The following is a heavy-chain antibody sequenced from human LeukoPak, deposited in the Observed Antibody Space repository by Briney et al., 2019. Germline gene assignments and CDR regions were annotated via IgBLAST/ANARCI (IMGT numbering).Heavy chain of an antibody. Sequence: ASVKVSCKASGYTFTGYYMHWVRQAPGQGLEWMGWINPNNGDTKYSQKFQGRVTMTRDMSITTTYMELRSLRSDDTAVYYCARDSITIFGVVIESSDAFDIWGQGTMVTVSS. J-gene: IGHJ3*02. V-gene: IGHV1-2*02. D-gene: IGHD3-3*01. CDR2: INPNNGDT. CDR3: ARDSITIFGVVIESSDAFDI. CDR1: GYTFTGYY.